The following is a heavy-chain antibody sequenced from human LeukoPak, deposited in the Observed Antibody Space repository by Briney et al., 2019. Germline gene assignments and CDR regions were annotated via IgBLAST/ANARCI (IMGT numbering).Heavy chain of an antibody. CDR1: GGTFGSYP. V-gene: IGHV1-69*01. Sequence: SVKVSCKASGGTFGSYPISWVRQAPGQGLEWMGGIIPLFVTPKYAQNFQGRVTITADESTSTAYMELSSLRSGDTAVYYCARGNNPPYNSYYFMDVWGKGTTVTVSS. D-gene: IGHD1/OR15-1a*01. CDR2: IIPLFVTP. CDR3: ARGNNPPYNSYYFMDV. J-gene: IGHJ6*03.